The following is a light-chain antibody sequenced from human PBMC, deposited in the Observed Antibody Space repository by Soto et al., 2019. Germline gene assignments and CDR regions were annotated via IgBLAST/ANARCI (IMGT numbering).Light chain of an antibody. Sequence: QPVLTQPPSVSEAPRQRVTIPCSGSSSNIGNNAVTWYQQLPGKAPKLLIYYDDLLPSGVSDRFSGSRSGTSASLAIRGLQSADEADYYCAAWDDTLKGPVFGGGTKLTVL. CDR2: YDD. J-gene: IGLJ3*02. CDR3: AAWDDTLKGPV. V-gene: IGLV1-36*01. CDR1: SSNIGNNA.